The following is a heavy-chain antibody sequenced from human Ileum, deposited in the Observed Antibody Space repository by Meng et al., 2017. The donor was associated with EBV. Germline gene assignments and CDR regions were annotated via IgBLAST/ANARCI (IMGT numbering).Heavy chain of an antibody. J-gene: IGHJ4*02. CDR3: ASRELAPFDY. V-gene: IGHV4-39*07. D-gene: IGHD1-26*01. Sequence: LQLTESGPGLVKPSETLSLTCISSGGSFSSRKYYWGWIRPPPGKALEWIASIYYSGTTYYNPPLQSRVSISVDTSKNQVSLNLTSMTAADTAFYYCASRELAPFDYWGQGTLVTVSS. CDR2: IYYSGTT. CDR1: GGSFSSRKYY.